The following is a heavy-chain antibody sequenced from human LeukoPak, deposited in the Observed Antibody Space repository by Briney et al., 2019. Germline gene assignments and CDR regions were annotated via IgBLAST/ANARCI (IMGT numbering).Heavy chain of an antibody. V-gene: IGHV3-23*01. CDR3: AKSVVVITFRFDD. D-gene: IGHD2-15*01. CDR1: GFTFNSYA. Sequence: GGSLRLSCAASGFTFNSYAMSWVRQASGKGLEWVSAINGGGSNTYYADSVKGRFTISRDNSKNMVYLQMNNLRADDTAAYYCAKSVVVITFRFDDWGQGALVTVSS. CDR2: INGGGSNT. J-gene: IGHJ4*02.